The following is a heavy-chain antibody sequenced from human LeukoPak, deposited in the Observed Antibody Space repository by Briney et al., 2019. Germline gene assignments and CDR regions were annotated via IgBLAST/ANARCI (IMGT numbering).Heavy chain of an antibody. CDR3: AKGRYTGSSFFDY. CDR1: GFTFSSCG. CDR2: ISYDGSNK. Sequence: GRSLRLSCAASGFTFSSCGMHWVRQAPGKGLEWVALISYDGSNKYYSDSVKGRFTISRDNSKNTLYLQMNSLRPEDTAVYYCAKGRYTGSSFFDYWGRGTLVTVSS. V-gene: IGHV3-30*18. J-gene: IGHJ4*02. D-gene: IGHD3-10*01.